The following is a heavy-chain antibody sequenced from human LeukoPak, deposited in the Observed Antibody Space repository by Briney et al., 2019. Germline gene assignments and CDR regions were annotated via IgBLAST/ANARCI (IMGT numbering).Heavy chain of an antibody. CDR1: GYTFTGYY. V-gene: IGHV1-2*02. CDR3: ARGSDYGDYMDV. D-gene: IGHD4-17*01. CDR2: INPNSGGT. J-gene: IGHJ6*03. Sequence: ASVKVSCKASGYTFTGYYMHWVRQAPGQGLEWMGWINPNSGGTNYAQKFQGRVTMTRDTSISTAYMELSRLRSDDTVVYYCARGSDYGDYMDVWGKGTTVTVSS.